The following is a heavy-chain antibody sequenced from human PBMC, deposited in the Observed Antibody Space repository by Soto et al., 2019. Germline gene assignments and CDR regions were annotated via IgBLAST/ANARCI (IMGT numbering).Heavy chain of an antibody. D-gene: IGHD3-10*01. V-gene: IGHV6-1*01. CDR2: TYYKSKWNN. CDR1: GDSVSSNSAG. CDR3: TGITWFRRMDV. Sequence: KASETLSLTCVISGDSVSSNSAGWNWIRQSPSRGLEWLGRTYYKSKWNNDYALSVKSRITINPDTSKNQFSLHLYSVTPEGTAVYYCTGITWFRRMDVWGQGTPVTVSS. J-gene: IGHJ6*02.